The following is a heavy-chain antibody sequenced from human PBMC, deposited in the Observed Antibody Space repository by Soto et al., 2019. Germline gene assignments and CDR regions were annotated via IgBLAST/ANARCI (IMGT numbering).Heavy chain of an antibody. CDR3: ARDQELDIVLMVYASDNWFDP. D-gene: IGHD2-8*01. V-gene: IGHV1-18*01. Sequence: ASVKVSCKASGYTFTSYGISWVRQAPGQGLEWMGWISAYNGNTSYAQKLQGRVTMTTDTSTSTAYMELRSLRSDDTAVYYCARDQELDIVLMVYASDNWFDPWGQGTLVTVSS. CDR1: GYTFTSYG. CDR2: ISAYNGNT. J-gene: IGHJ5*02.